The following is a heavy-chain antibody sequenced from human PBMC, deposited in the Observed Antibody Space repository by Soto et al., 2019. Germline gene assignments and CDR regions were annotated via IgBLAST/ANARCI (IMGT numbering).Heavy chain of an antibody. D-gene: IGHD3-3*01. J-gene: IGHJ3*02. CDR1: GFTFSSYA. V-gene: IGHV3-23*01. CDR3: ARDRGVGTPDSFDI. CDR2: VYAAGDTT. Sequence: EVQLLESGGDLVQPGGSLRLSCGASGFTFSSYAMTWVRQAPGKGLDWVSTVYAAGDTTYYADSVKGRFTISRDNGKNSLFLQMNSLREEDTAVYYCARDRGVGTPDSFDIWGQGTMVTVSS.